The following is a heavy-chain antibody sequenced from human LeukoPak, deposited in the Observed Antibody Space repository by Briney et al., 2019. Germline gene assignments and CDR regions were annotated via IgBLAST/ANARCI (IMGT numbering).Heavy chain of an antibody. Sequence: ASVKVSCKASGYTFTGYYMHWVRQAPGQGLEWMGWINPNSGGTNYAQKFQGRVTITRDTSISTAYMERSRLRSDDTAVYYCAIPSLWYSSFLDPWGQGTLVTVSS. CDR3: AIPSLWYSSFLDP. CDR1: GYTFTGYY. CDR2: INPNSGGT. J-gene: IGHJ5*02. V-gene: IGHV1-2*02. D-gene: IGHD6-19*01.